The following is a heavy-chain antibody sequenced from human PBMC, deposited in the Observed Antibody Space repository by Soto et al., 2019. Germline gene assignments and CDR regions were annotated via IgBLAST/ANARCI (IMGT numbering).Heavy chain of an antibody. J-gene: IGHJ5*02. CDR1: GGSISSSSYY. CDR2: IYYSGST. V-gene: IGHV4-39*01. CDR3: GRVAYYYGSGTGFDP. Sequence: QLQLQESGPGLVKPSETLSLTCTVSGGSISSSSYYWGWIRQPPGKGLEWIGSIYYSGSTYYNPSLKSRVNISVDTSKNQFSLKLSSVTAPDTAVYYGGRVAYYYGSGTGFDPWGQGTLVTVSS. D-gene: IGHD3-10*01.